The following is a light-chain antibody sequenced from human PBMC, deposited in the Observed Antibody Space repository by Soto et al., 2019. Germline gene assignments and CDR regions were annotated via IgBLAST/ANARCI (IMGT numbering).Light chain of an antibody. CDR3: QQYYSAPFT. J-gene: IGKJ3*01. CDR1: QSVLYSSNNKNY. CDR2: WAS. Sequence: DIVMTQSPDSLAVSLGERATINCKSSQSVLYSSNNKNYLAWYQQKPGQPPKVLIFWASTRESGVPDRFSGSGSGADFTLTISSLQAADVAVYYCQQYYSAPFTFGPGTKVDIK. V-gene: IGKV4-1*01.